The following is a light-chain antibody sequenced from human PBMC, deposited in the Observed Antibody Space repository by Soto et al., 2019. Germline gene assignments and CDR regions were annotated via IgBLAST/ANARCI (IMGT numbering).Light chain of an antibody. Sequence: EIGWTQSPATLYTSPGERATLSCRASQSVGNKLAWYQQRPGQAPRLLIYGASNGAAGIPDRFSGSGSGTDFTLTISRLEPEDFALYYCQQYGHSLFTFGPGTKVDI. V-gene: IGKV3-20*01. CDR1: QSVGNK. CDR3: QQYGHSLFT. CDR2: GAS. J-gene: IGKJ3*01.